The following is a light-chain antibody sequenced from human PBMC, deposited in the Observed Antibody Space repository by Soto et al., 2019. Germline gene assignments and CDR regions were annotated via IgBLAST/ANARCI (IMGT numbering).Light chain of an antibody. CDR3: SSYTGTSSVV. J-gene: IGLJ2*01. Sequence: QSALTQPASVSGSPGQSITISCTGTSGDVGGYNYVSWYQQHPGKAPKLMIYDVSNRPSGVSNRFSGSKSGNTASLTISGLRAEDEADYYCSSYTGTSSVVFGGGTKLTVL. CDR2: DVS. CDR1: SGDVGGYNY. V-gene: IGLV2-14*01.